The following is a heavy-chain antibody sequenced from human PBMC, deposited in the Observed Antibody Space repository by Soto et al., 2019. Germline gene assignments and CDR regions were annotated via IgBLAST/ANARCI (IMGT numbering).Heavy chain of an antibody. V-gene: IGHV4-34*01. CDR2: INHSGST. J-gene: IGHJ4*02. Sequence: LSLTCAVYGGSFSGYYWSWIRQPPGKGLEWIGEINHSGSTNYNPSLKSRVTISVDTSKNQFSLKLSSVTAADTAVYYCASSYYYDSSGYYDYWGQGTLVTVSS. D-gene: IGHD3-22*01. CDR1: GGSFSGYY. CDR3: ASSYYYDSSGYYDY.